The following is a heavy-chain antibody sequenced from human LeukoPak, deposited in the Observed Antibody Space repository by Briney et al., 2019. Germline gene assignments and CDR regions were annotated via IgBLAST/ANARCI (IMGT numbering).Heavy chain of an antibody. CDR3: ARTRLAEYYFDY. V-gene: IGHV4-59*08. CDR2: IYYTGST. CDR1: GGSISSYY. J-gene: IGHJ4*02. D-gene: IGHD3-16*01. Sequence: PSETLSLTCTVSGGSISSYYWSWIRQPPGKGLEWIGYIYYTGSTNHNPSLKSRVTISVDTSKNQFSLKMSSVTAADTAIYYCARTRLAEYYFDYWGQGTLVTVSS.